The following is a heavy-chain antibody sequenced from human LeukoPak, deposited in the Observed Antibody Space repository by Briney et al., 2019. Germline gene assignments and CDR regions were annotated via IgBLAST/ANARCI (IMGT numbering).Heavy chain of an antibody. D-gene: IGHD1-26*01. CDR1: KFTFSSYS. J-gene: IGHJ3*02. V-gene: IGHV3-30*04. CDR3: FESGSYAFDI. Sequence: GGSLRLSCAASKFTFSSYSMHWVRQAPGKGLKWVAFISYDGINKYADSVRGRFTISRDNSKNTLYLQMNGLRAEDTAVYYCFESGSYAFDIWGQGTMVTVSS. CDR2: ISYDGINK.